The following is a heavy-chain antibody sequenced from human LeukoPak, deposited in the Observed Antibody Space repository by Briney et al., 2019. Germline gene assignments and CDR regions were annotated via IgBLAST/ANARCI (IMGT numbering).Heavy chain of an antibody. D-gene: IGHD3-10*01. CDR3: ARDSCLIKTCLDY. CDR2: IQSDGSQE. V-gene: IGHV3-33*01. Sequence: PGGSLRLSCATSGFILSHFGMHWVRQAPGKGLEWVAAIQSDGSQEYFADSVKGRSTISRDKSKSTMYLQIDTLRAEDTAVYYCARDSCLIKTCLDYWGRGTLVTVSS. J-gene: IGHJ4*02. CDR1: GFILSHFG.